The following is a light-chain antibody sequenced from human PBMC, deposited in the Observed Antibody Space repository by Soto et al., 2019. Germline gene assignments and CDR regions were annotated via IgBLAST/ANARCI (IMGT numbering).Light chain of an antibody. Sequence: DIVLTQSPATLSLSPGERATLSCRASQSVSTYLAWYQQRPGQAPRLLIQDASTRATGIPARFSGRGSGTDFSLTISGLEPEDSAVYYCQDWSNWPLGTFGQGTKVDIK. J-gene: IGKJ1*01. CDR3: QDWSNWPLGT. V-gene: IGKV3-11*01. CDR2: DAS. CDR1: QSVSTY.